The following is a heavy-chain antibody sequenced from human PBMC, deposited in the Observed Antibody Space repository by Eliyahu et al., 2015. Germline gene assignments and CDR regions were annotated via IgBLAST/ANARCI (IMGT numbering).Heavy chain of an antibody. CDR2: INPNSGGT. Sequence: QVQVVQSGAEVKKPGASXKVSCKXSGYTFTDYYMHWVRQAPGQGLEWMGWINPNSGGTHYIQKFQGRVTMTRDTSISTAYMELSSLRSDDTAVYFCSRGXQFTYWGQGTLVTVSS. CDR1: GYTFTDYY. CDR3: SRGXQFTY. V-gene: IGHV1-2*02. J-gene: IGHJ4*02.